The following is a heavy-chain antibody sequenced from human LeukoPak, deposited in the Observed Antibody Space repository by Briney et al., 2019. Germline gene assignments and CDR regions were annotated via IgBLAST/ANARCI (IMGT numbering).Heavy chain of an antibody. CDR1: GFSFSNTW. CDR3: TTRVATTNDN. CDR2: IKSKVDGETT. Sequence: PGGSLRLSCVASGFSFSNTWMKWVRQAPGEGLEWVGRIKSKVDGETTDCAAPMRGRFTISRDDSKHTLYLQMDRLQTEDTALYYCTTRVATTNDNWGQGTLVTVSS. V-gene: IGHV3-15*01. J-gene: IGHJ4*02. D-gene: IGHD1-1*01.